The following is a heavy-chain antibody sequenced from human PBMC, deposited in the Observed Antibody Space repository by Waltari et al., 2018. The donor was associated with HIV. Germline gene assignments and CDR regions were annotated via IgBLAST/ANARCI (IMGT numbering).Heavy chain of an antibody. CDR3: GREGDYYDSSPFDY. V-gene: IGHV3-30-3*01. CDR2: ISWDGSNK. D-gene: IGHD3-22*01. Sequence: QVQLVESGGGVVQPGRSLRLSCAASGFTFTPYAMHWVRQAPGKGLEWVAVISWDGSNKHYADSVKGRCTISRDNSRNSLYLQMSSLRAEDTAVYYCGREGDYYDSSPFDYWGQGTLVTVSS. CDR1: GFTFTPYA. J-gene: IGHJ4*02.